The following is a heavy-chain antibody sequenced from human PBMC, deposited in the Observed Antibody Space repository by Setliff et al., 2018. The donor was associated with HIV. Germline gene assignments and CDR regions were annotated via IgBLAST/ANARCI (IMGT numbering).Heavy chain of an antibody. V-gene: IGHV4-34*01. CDR2: INHSGST. Sequence: SETLSLTCAVYGGSFSGYYWSWIRQPPGKGLEWIGEINHSGSTNYNPSLRSRVTISVDTSKNQFSLKLSSVTAADTAVYYCARGPRYYDILTGPYYYYYYMDVWGKGTTVTVSS. CDR3: ARGPRYYDILTGPYYYYYYMDV. CDR1: GGSFSGYY. J-gene: IGHJ6*03. D-gene: IGHD3-9*01.